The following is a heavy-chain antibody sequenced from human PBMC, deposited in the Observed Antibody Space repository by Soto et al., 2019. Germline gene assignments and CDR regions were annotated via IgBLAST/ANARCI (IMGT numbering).Heavy chain of an antibody. Sequence: ASVKVSCKVSGYTLTELSMHWVRQAPGKGLEWMGGFDPEDGETIYAQKFQGRVTMTEDTSTDTAYMELSSLRSEDTAVYYCATIGPGYCSGGSCYWFDPWGQGTLVTVSS. D-gene: IGHD2-15*01. CDR1: GYTLTELS. CDR2: FDPEDGET. CDR3: ATIGPGYCSGGSCYWFDP. J-gene: IGHJ5*02. V-gene: IGHV1-24*01.